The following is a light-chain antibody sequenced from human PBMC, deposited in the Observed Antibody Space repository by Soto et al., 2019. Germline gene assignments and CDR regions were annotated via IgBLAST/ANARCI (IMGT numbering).Light chain of an antibody. V-gene: IGKV1-9*01. Sequence: IQLTQSPSSLSASIGDRVTITCRASQDISSYLAWDRQKAGKAPELLIEAASTLQSGVPSRFSGSGSGTDFALTISSLQPEDFAAYYCQELKKYPLSFGGGTKVEIK. CDR2: AAS. J-gene: IGKJ4*01. CDR3: QELKKYPLS. CDR1: QDISSY.